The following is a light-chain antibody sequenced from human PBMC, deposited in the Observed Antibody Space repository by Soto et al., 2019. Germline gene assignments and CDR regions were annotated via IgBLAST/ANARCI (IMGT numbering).Light chain of an antibody. CDR2: DAS. Sequence: EIVLIQSPDTLSLSPGERATLSCRASQSISSSLAWYQQNPGQAPRLLIFDASNRATGIPVRFSGSGSGTDFTLTISSLEPDDFTVYYCQQHRDWPLTFGGGTRVAI. CDR1: QSISSS. CDR3: QQHRDWPLT. V-gene: IGKV3-11*01. J-gene: IGKJ4*01.